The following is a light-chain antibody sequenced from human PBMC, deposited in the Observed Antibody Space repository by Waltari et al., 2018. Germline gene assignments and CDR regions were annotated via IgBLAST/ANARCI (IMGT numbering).Light chain of an antibody. Sequence: SVLTQPSSVSGSPGQSVTIHCTGTSSAVGSSYYVSWYQQYPGKVPKLMIYDVSKRPSGVPDRFSGSKSGNTASLTISGLQAEDEADYYCCSYAGSYVVFGGGTKLTVL. V-gene: IGLV2-11*01. J-gene: IGLJ2*01. CDR1: SSAVGSSYY. CDR3: CSYAGSYVV. CDR2: DVS.